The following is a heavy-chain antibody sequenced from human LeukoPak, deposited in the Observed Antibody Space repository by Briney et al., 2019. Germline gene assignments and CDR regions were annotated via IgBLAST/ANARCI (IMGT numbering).Heavy chain of an antibody. CDR2: IYYSGST. D-gene: IGHD5-24*01. CDR1: GGSISSSSYY. Sequence: SETLSLTCTVSGGSISSSSYYWGWIRQPPGKGLEWIGSIYYSGSTYYNPSLKSRVTISVDTSKNQFSLKLSSVTAADTAVYYCARGDIEMATIGDAFDIWGQGTMVTVSS. CDR3: ARGDIEMATIGDAFDI. J-gene: IGHJ3*02. V-gene: IGHV4-39*07.